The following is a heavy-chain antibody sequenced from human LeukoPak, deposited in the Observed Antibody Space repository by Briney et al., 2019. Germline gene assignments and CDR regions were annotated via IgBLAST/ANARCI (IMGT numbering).Heavy chain of an antibody. CDR1: GYTFTSYG. V-gene: IGHV1-18*01. CDR2: ISAYNGNT. CDR3: ARDGDYDYVWGSYRHSAFDY. D-gene: IGHD3-16*02. J-gene: IGHJ4*02. Sequence: ASVTVSCKASGYTFTSYGISWVRQAPGQGLEWMGWISAYNGNTNYAQKLQGRVTMTTDTSTSTAYMELRSLRSDDTAVYYCARDGDYDYVWGSYRHSAFDYWGQGTLVTVSS.